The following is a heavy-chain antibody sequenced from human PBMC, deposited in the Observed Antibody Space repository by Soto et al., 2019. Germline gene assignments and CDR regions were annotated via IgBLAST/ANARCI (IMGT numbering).Heavy chain of an antibody. J-gene: IGHJ4*02. CDR3: ARDGERGIAARPGWAY. CDR2: ISAYNGNT. CDR1: GYTFTSYG. Sequence: ASVKVSCKASGYTFTSYGISWVRQAPGQGLEWMGWISAYNGNTNYAQKLQGRVTMTTDTSTSTAYMELRSLRSDDTAVYYCARDGERGIAARPGWAYWGQGTLVTVSS. D-gene: IGHD6-6*01. V-gene: IGHV1-18*01.